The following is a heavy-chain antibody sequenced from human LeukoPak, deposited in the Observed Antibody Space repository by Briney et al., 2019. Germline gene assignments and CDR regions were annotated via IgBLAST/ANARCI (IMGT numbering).Heavy chain of an antibody. Sequence: PSETLSLTCTVSGVSISSSNSYWGWIRQPPGKGLEWIGSIYYSGNTYYNASLKSQVSISIDTSKNQFSLRLTSVTAADTAVYYCARDNRGGGVAGTGWFDPWGQGTLVTVSS. D-gene: IGHD6-19*01. CDR2: IYYSGNT. CDR3: ARDNRGGGVAGTGWFDP. CDR1: GVSISSSNSY. J-gene: IGHJ5*02. V-gene: IGHV4-39*02.